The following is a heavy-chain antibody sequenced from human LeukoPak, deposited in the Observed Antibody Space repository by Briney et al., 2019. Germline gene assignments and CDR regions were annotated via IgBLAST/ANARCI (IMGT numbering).Heavy chain of an antibody. D-gene: IGHD6-6*01. CDR1: GGSISSYY. CDR2: IYYSGST. CDR3: ASLYSSSPGDYFDY. Sequence: SETLSLTCTVSGGSISSYYWSWIRQPPGKGLEWIGYIYYSGSTNYNPSLKSRVTISVDTSKNQFSLKLSSVTAADTAVYYCASLYSSSPGDYFDYWGQGTLVTVSS. J-gene: IGHJ4*02. V-gene: IGHV4-59*12.